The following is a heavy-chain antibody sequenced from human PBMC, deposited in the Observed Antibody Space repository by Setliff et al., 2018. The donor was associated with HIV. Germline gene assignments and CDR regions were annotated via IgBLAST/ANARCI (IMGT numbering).Heavy chain of an antibody. D-gene: IGHD3-10*01. CDR1: GDSIKSSTYH. J-gene: IGHJ5*02. V-gene: IGHV4-39*07. CDR2: IAYSGST. Sequence: PSETLSLTCNVSGDSIKSSTYHWGWIRQSSGKGLEWIGSIAYSGSTSYSPSLKSRVTISVDTSNNQFSLRLRSVTAADTAVYYCARVAAGTYGKGDWFDPWGQGTQVTVS. CDR3: ARVAAGTYGKGDWFDP.